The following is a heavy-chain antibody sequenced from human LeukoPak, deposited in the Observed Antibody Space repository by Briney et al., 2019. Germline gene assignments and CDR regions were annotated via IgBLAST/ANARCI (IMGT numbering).Heavy chain of an antibody. Sequence: ASVKVSCKASGYTFTSYVISWVRQAPGQGLEWMGWISAYNGNTNYSQKLQGRGTMTTDTSTSTAYMELRSLRSDDTAVYYCARDSGAAAGPSYYYYYMDVWGEGTTVTVSS. CDR2: ISAYNGNT. CDR1: GYTFTSYV. D-gene: IGHD6-13*01. J-gene: IGHJ6*03. CDR3: ARDSGAAAGPSYYYYYMDV. V-gene: IGHV1-18*01.